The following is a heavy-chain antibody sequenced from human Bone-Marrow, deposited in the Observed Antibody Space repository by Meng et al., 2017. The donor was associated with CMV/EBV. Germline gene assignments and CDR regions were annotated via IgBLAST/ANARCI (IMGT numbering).Heavy chain of an antibody. CDR1: GFTFTAHY. V-gene: IGHV1-2*02. CDR3: ARDQGGATRGEYDY. Sequence: ASVKVSCKASGFTFTAHYMHWVRQAPGQGLEWMGWINPNSGGTNYAQKFQGRVTMTRDTSISTAYMELSRLRSDDTAVYYCARDQGGATRGEYDYWGQGTLVTVSS. J-gene: IGHJ4*02. CDR2: INPNSGGT. D-gene: IGHD1-26*01.